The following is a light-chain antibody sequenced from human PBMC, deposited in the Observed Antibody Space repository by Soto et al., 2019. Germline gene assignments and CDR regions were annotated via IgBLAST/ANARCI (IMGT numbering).Light chain of an antibody. CDR3: QQYTNYPWT. CDR1: QSISSW. V-gene: IGKV1-5*01. J-gene: IGKJ1*01. Sequence: DIQMTQSPPTLSASVGDRVTITCRASQSISSWLAWYQQRPGKAPNLLIYDVSSLESGVPSRFSGSGSGTGFTLTISSLQPDDFATYYCQQYTNYPWTFGQGTKVDIK. CDR2: DVS.